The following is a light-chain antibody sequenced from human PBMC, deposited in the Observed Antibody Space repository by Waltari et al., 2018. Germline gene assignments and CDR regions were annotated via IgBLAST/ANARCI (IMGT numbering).Light chain of an antibody. J-gene: IGKJ1*01. Sequence: DIVVTQSPLSLPVTPGEPASISCRSSQSLLHSNGYNYLDWYLQKPGQSPQLLIYLGSNRASGVPDRFSGSGSGTGFTLKISRVEAEDVGVYYCMQSLRALWTFGQGTKVEIK. CDR1: QSLLHSNGYNY. V-gene: IGKV2-28*01. CDR2: LGS. CDR3: MQSLRALWT.